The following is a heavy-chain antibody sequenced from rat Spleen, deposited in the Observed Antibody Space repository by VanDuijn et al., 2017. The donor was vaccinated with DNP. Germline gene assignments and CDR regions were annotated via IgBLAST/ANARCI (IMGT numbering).Heavy chain of an antibody. Sequence: EVQLVESGGGLVQPGRSLKLSCAASGFTFSNYGMAWVRQAPTKGLEWVATISYDGSSTYYPDSVKGRFTISRDNAKSTLYLQMNSLRSEVTATYYCARHRTIMPYYYSMDAWGQGASVTVSS. V-gene: IGHV5-29*01. CDR3: ARHRTIMPYYYSMDA. J-gene: IGHJ4*01. CDR2: ISYDGSST. CDR1: GFTFSNYG. D-gene: IGHD1-12*01.